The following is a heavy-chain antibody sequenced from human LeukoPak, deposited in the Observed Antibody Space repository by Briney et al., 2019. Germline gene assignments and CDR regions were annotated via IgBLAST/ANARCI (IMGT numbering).Heavy chain of an antibody. J-gene: IGHJ4*02. Sequence: PSETLSLTCTVSGGSISSSSYYWGWIRQPPGKGLEWIGSIYYSGSTYYNPSLKSRVTISVDTSKNQFSLKLSSVTAADTAVYYCARQLSYRGPIDYWGQGTLVTVSS. CDR2: IYYSGST. CDR3: ARQLSYRGPIDY. V-gene: IGHV4-39*01. D-gene: IGHD1-26*01. CDR1: GGSISSSSYY.